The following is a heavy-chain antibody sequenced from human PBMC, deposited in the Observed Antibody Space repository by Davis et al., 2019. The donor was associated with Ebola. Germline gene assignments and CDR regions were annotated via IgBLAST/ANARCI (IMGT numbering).Heavy chain of an antibody. Sequence: HTGGSLRLSCAASGFTFSNYYLHWVRQAPGKGLEWVARIKTDGSTTRYADSVKGRFTIARDNTKSTLYLQMNSLRREDTAIYYCARDTSHQLPHWLYYFYGMDVWGQGTTVTVSS. CDR1: GFTFSNYY. V-gene: IGHV3-74*01. D-gene: IGHD2-2*01. CDR3: ARDTSHQLPHWLYYFYGMDV. J-gene: IGHJ6*02. CDR2: IKTDGSTT.